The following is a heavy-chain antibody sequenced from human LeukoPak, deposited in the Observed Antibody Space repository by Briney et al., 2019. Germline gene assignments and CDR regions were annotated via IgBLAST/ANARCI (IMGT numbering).Heavy chain of an antibody. J-gene: IGHJ4*02. D-gene: IGHD3-22*01. CDR1: GYTFTSYG. CDR3: ARGRGTMIVVADGEVDY. CDR2: ISAYNGNT. Sequence: ASVKVSCKASGYTFTSYGISWVRQAPGQGLEWMGWISAYNGNTNYAQKLQGRVTMTTDTSTSTAYMELRSLRSDDTAVYYCARGRGTMIVVADGEVDYWGQGTLVTVSS. V-gene: IGHV1-18*01.